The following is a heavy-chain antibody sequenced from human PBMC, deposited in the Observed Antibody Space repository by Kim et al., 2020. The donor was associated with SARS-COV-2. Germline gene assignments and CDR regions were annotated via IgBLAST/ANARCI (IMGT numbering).Heavy chain of an antibody. V-gene: IGHV3-9*01. CDR3: AKASYEYFDY. Sequence: GGSLRLSCAASGFTFDDYAMHWVRQAPGKGLEWVSGISWNSGSIGYADSVKGRFTISRDNAKNSLYLQMNSLRAEDTALYYCAKASYEYFDYWGQGTLVTVSS. J-gene: IGHJ4*02. D-gene: IGHD3-22*01. CDR1: GFTFDDYA. CDR2: ISWNSGSI.